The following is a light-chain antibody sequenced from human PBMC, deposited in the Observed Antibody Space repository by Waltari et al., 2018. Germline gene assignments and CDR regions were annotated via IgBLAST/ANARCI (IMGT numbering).Light chain of an antibody. Sequence: EIVLTQSPDTLSLSPGERATLSCRASQSGSSHYLAWYQQKPGPAPRLLNYGASSRATGIPDRFSGSGSGTDFTLTISRLEPEDFAVYYCQQYGGSPLTFGGGTKVEIK. CDR1: QSGSSHY. J-gene: IGKJ4*01. V-gene: IGKV3-20*01. CDR3: QQYGGSPLT. CDR2: GAS.